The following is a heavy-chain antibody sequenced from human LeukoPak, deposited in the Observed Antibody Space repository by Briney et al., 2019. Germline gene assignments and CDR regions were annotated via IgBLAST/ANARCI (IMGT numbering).Heavy chain of an antibody. Sequence: PGGSLRLSCAVSGFTFSNYAMSWVRQAPGKGLEWVSAISGSGGGSYSADSVKGRFTISRDNSKNTLYLQMNSLRAEDTAVYYCAISMMSLTGYYNGGYFDYWGQGTLVTVSS. D-gene: IGHD3-9*01. CDR1: GFTFSNYA. CDR3: AISMMSLTGYYNGGYFDY. J-gene: IGHJ4*02. V-gene: IGHV3-23*01. CDR2: ISGSGGGS.